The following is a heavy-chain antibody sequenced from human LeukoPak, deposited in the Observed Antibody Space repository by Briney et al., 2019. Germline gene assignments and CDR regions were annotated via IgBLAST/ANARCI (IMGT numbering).Heavy chain of an antibody. CDR3: ARDFVVPAAIAIQHDAFDI. D-gene: IGHD2-2*01. CDR2: ISSSGSTI. V-gene: IGHV3-48*03. J-gene: IGHJ3*02. Sequence: GGSLRLSCAASGFTFSSYEMNWVRQAPGKGLEWVSYISSSGSTIYYADSVKGRFTISRDNAKNSLYLQMNSLRAEDTAVYYCARDFVVPAAIAIQHDAFDIWGQGTMVTVSS. CDR1: GFTFSSYE.